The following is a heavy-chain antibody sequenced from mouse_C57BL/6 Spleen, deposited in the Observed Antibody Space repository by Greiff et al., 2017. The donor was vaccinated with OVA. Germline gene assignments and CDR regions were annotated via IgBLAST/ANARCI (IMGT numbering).Heavy chain of an antibody. D-gene: IGHD1-1*01. V-gene: IGHV5-4*01. CDR1: GFTFSSYA. CDR3: AREDYYYGSSYPFAY. CDR2: ISDGGSYT. J-gene: IGHJ3*01. Sequence: EVQGVESGGGLVKPGGSLKLSCAASGFTFSSYAMSWVRQTPEKRLEWVATISDGGSYTYYPDNVKGRFTISRDNAKNNLYLQMSHLKSEDTAMYYCAREDYYYGSSYPFAYWGQGTLVTVSA.